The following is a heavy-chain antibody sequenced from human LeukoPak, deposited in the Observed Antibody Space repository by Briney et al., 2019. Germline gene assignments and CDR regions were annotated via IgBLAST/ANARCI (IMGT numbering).Heavy chain of an antibody. V-gene: IGHV3-23*01. CDR1: GFTFSSYA. J-gene: IGHJ4*02. D-gene: IGHD6-19*01. Sequence: GGSLRLSCAASGFTFSSYAMSWVRQAPGKGLEWVSAISTSGGSTYYADSVKGRFTISRDNSKNTLYLQMNSLRAEDTAVYYCAKDPLFNSSGGSGWYDWGQGTLVTVSS. CDR2: ISTSGGST. CDR3: AKDPLFNSSGGSGWYD.